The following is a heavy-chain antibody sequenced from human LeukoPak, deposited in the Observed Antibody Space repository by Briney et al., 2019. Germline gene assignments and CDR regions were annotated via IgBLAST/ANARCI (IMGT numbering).Heavy chain of an antibody. CDR3: ARDHRSTIVLMVYAIPFDY. CDR1: GYTFTDYY. J-gene: IGHJ4*02. CDR2: INPNSDYT. Sequence: ASVKVSCKASGYTFTDYYIHWVRQAPGQGLEWMGWINPNSDYTFYAQKFQGRVTLTRDTSISTAYMELSRLRSDDTAVYYCARDHRSTIVLMVYAIPFDYWGQGTLVTVSS. D-gene: IGHD2-8*01. V-gene: IGHV1-2*02.